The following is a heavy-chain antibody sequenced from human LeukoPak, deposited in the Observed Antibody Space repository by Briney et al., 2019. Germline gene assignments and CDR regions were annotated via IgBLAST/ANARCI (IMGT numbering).Heavy chain of an antibody. J-gene: IGHJ4*02. CDR1: GGSFSGYY. D-gene: IGHD6-19*01. CDR2: IYDSGST. CDR3: ARSTGGWSYFDH. V-gene: IGHV4-59*01. Sequence: SSETLSLTCAVYGGSFSGYYWSWIRQPPGKGLEWIGYIYDSGSTNYNPSLNSRATISEDMSKNQFSLKVRSVTAADTAVYYCARSTGGWSYFDHWGQGILVTVSS.